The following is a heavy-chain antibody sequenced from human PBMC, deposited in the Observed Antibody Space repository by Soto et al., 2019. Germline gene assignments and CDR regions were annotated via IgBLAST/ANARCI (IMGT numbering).Heavy chain of an antibody. J-gene: IGHJ5*02. CDR3: ANAPYSSGWYGWFDP. CDR1: GFTFSSYA. D-gene: IGHD6-19*01. V-gene: IGHV3-23*01. CDR2: ISGSGGST. Sequence: GGSLRLSCAASGFTFSSYAMSWVRQAPGKGLEWVSAISGSGGSTYYADSVKGRFTISRDNSKNTLYLQMNSLRAEDTAVYYCANAPYSSGWYGWFDPWGQGTLVTVSS.